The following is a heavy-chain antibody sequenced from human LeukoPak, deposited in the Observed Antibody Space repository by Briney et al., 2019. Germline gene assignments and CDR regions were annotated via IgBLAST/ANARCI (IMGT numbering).Heavy chain of an antibody. Sequence: GASVKVSCKASGYTFTGYYMHWVRRAPGQGLEWMGRINPNSGGTNYAQKFQGRVTMTRDTSISTAYMELSRLRSDDTAVYYCATDIVVVVAATPEAFDIWGQGTMVTVSS. CDR1: GYTFTGYY. J-gene: IGHJ3*02. D-gene: IGHD2-15*01. V-gene: IGHV1-2*06. CDR3: ATDIVVVVAATPEAFDI. CDR2: INPNSGGT.